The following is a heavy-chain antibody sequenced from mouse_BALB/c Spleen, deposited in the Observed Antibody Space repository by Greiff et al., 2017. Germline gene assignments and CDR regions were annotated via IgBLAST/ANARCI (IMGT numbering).Heavy chain of an antibody. Sequence: EVQVVESGGGLVQPKGSLKLSCAASGFTFNTYAMNWVRQAPGKGLEWVARIRSKSNNYATYYADSVKDRFTISRDDSQSMLYLQMNNLKTEDTAMYYCVRHNDGYYVFDYWGQGTTLTVSS. V-gene: IGHV10-1*02. J-gene: IGHJ2*01. CDR2: IRSKSNNYAT. CDR3: VRHNDGYYVFDY. D-gene: IGHD2-3*01. CDR1: GFTFNTYA.